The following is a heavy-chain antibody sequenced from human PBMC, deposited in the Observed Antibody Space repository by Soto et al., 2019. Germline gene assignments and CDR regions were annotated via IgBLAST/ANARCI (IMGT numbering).Heavy chain of an antibody. CDR1: GFNFADSV. V-gene: IGHV3-33*01. D-gene: IGHD5-12*01. Sequence: YVKLSCVASGFNFADSVKHLVRQARGKRLEWLTVISNDENIKQYSVRGRFAIARDNSKNTLYLHLISLRAEDTAIYYCARGLRGVLDYWGQRTLVTVSS. CDR2: ISNDENIK. J-gene: IGHJ4*02. CDR3: ARGLRGVLDY.